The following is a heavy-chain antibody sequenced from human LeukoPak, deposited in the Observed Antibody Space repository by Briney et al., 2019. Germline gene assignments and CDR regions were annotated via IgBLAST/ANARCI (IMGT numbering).Heavy chain of an antibody. J-gene: IGHJ5*02. CDR1: GGSISSGGYY. CDR2: IYYSGST. Sequence: PSETLSLTCTVSGGSISSGGYYWSWIRQHPGKGLEWIGYIYYSGSTYYNPSLKSRVTISVDTSKNQFSLKLSSVTAADTAVYYCARSEQQYPRLGWFDPWGQGTLVTVSS. V-gene: IGHV4-31*03. D-gene: IGHD6-13*01. CDR3: ARSEQQYPRLGWFDP.